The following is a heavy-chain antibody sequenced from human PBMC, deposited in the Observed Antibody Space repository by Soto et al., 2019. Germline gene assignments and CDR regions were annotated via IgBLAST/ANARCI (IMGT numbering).Heavy chain of an antibody. CDR3: ARDNPTRRIVVVPDP. CDR2: ISAYNGNT. CDR1: GYTFTSYG. Sequence: ASVKVSCKASGYTFTSYGISWVRQAPVQGLEWMGWISAYNGNTNYAQKLQGRVTMTTDTSTSTAYMELRSLRSDDTAVYYCARDNPTRRIVVVPDPWGQGTLVTVSS. J-gene: IGHJ5*02. D-gene: IGHD2-2*01. V-gene: IGHV1-18*01.